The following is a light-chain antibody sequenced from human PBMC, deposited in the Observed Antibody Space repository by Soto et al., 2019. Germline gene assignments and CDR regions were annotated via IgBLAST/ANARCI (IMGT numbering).Light chain of an antibody. CDR3: QTWGTGILV. CDR1: SRHSTYA. J-gene: IGLJ3*02. CDR2: VKSDGSH. Sequence: QPVLTQSPSASASLGASVRLTCILSSRHSTYAIAWHQQQPEKGPRYLMSVKSDGSHNKGDGIPDRFSGSSSGAERYLTISSLQSEDEADYYCQTWGTGILVFGGGTKLTVL. V-gene: IGLV4-69*01.